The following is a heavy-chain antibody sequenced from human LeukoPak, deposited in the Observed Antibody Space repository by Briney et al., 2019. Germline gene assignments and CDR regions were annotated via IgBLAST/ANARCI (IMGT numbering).Heavy chain of an antibody. Sequence: GGSLRLSCAASGFTFSSYSMNWVRQAPGKELEWVSVIYSGGSTYYADSVKGRFTISRDNSKNTLYLQMDSLRTEDTAVYFCAKLYNYGYINWGQGTLVTVSS. CDR3: AKLYNYGYIN. V-gene: IGHV3-66*01. J-gene: IGHJ4*02. CDR1: GFTFSSYS. D-gene: IGHD5-18*01. CDR2: IYSGGST.